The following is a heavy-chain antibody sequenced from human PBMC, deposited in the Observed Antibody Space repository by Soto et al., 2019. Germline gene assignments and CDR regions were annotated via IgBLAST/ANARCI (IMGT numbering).Heavy chain of an antibody. V-gene: IGHV1-8*01. CDR2: LSPNSGIT. Sequence: QVQLVQSGAEVKKPGASLKASCKASGYPFTSYDITCVRQATGQGFGWLGWLSPNSGITGYAQKFQGRVTMTRNTSISTAYMELSSLRSEDTAVYYCARGEGVWSVWGQGTTVTVSS. J-gene: IGHJ6*02. CDR1: GYPFTSYD. CDR3: ARGEGVWSV. D-gene: IGHD3-10*01.